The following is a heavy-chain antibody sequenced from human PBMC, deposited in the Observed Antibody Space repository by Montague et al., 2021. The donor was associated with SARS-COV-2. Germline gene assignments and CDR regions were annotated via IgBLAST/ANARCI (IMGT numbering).Heavy chain of an antibody. CDR2: ISYDGSNK. Sequence: SLRLSCAASGFTFSSYAMHWVRQAPGKGLEWVALISYDGSNKYYTDSVKGRFTISRDNSKNTLYLQMNSLRGEDTAVYYCARDGRSYSDYWGQGTLVTVSS. J-gene: IGHJ4*02. D-gene: IGHD2-15*01. CDR3: ARDGRSYSDY. CDR1: GFTFSSYA. V-gene: IGHV3-30*04.